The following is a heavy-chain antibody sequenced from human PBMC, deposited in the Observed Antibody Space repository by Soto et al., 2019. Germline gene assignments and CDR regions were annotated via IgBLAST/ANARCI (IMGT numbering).Heavy chain of an antibody. CDR2: IYYSGST. Sequence: SETMSLTCTVSGGSIISISYYCGWIHQPPGKGLEWIGSIYYSGSTYYNPSLKSRVTISVDTSKNQFSLKLSSVTAADTAVYYCARRSPYDSSGYYTTQTDFDYWGQGTLVTVSS. J-gene: IGHJ4*02. CDR1: GGSIISISYY. V-gene: IGHV4-39*01. CDR3: ARRSPYDSSGYYTTQTDFDY. D-gene: IGHD3-22*01.